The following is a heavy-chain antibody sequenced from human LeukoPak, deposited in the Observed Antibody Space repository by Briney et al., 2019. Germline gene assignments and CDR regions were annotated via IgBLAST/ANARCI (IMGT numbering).Heavy chain of an antibody. CDR2: ISGNADIT. J-gene: IGHJ4*02. CDR1: GFTFSNYA. D-gene: IGHD1-26*01. CDR3: ARDKGSGSSVRGILY. V-gene: IGHV3-23*01. Sequence: GGSLRLSCAASGFTFSNYAMIWVRQAPGKGLEWVSAISGNADITYYADSVKGRFTISRDNSKNTLYVQMSSLRAEDTAVYYCARDKGSGSSVRGILYWGQGTLVTVSS.